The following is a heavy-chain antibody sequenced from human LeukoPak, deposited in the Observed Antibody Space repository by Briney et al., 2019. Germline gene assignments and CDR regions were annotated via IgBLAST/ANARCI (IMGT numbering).Heavy chain of an antibody. J-gene: IGHJ4*02. CDR3: ARSGSGYYYPPYDY. V-gene: IGHV1-2*02. D-gene: IGHD3-22*01. CDR2: INPNSGGT. CDR1: GYTFTGYY. Sequence: ASVKVSCKASGYTFTGYYMHWVRQAPGQGLEWMGWINPNSGGTNYAQKFQGRVTMTRDTSISTAYMELSRLRSDDTAVYHCARSGSGYYYPPYDYWGQGTLVTVSS.